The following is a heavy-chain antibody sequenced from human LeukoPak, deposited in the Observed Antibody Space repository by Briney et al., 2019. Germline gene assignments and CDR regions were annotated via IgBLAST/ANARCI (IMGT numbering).Heavy chain of an antibody. CDR3: ASLLSGSNQINDY. J-gene: IGHJ4*02. V-gene: IGHV3-7*01. Sequence: GGSLRLSCAASGFTFSSYWMSWVRQAPGKGLEWVANIKQDGSEKYYVDSVKGRFTISRDNAKNSLYLQMNSLRAEDTAVYYCASLLSGSNQINDYWGQGILVTVSS. CDR1: GFTFSSYW. D-gene: IGHD1-26*01. CDR2: IKQDGSEK.